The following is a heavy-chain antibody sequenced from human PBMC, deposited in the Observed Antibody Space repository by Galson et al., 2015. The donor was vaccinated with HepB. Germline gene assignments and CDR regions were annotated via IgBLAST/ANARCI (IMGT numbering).Heavy chain of an antibody. CDR1: GFTFSSYG. Sequence: SLRLSCAASGFTFSSYGMHWVRQAPGKGLEWVAVISYDGSNKYYADSVKGRFTISRDNSKNTLYLQMNSLRAEDTAVYYCAKDRSGSRGFSDYWGQGTLVTVSS. D-gene: IGHD3-10*01. V-gene: IGHV3-30*18. CDR3: AKDRSGSRGFSDY. CDR2: ISYDGSNK. J-gene: IGHJ4*02.